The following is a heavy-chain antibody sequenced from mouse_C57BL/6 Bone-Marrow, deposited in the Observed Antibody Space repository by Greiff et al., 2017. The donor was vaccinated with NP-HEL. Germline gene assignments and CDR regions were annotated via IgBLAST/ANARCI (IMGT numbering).Heavy chain of an antibody. CDR1: GYTFTSYN. CDR3: ARFFIYYYGSSYSAWFAY. Sequence: QVQLKQSGAELVRPGASVKMSCKASGYTFTSYNMHWVKQTPRQGLEWIGAIYPGNGDTSYNQKFKGKATLTVDKSSSTAYMQLSSLTSEDSAVYFCARFFIYYYGSSYSAWFAYWGQGTLVTVSA. CDR2: IYPGNGDT. D-gene: IGHD1-1*01. J-gene: IGHJ3*01. V-gene: IGHV1-12*01.